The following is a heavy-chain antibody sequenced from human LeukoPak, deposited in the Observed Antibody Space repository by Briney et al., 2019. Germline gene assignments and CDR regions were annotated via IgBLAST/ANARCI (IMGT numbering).Heavy chain of an antibody. D-gene: IGHD1-26*01. CDR1: GFTFATYA. Sequence: GGSLRLSCAASGFTFATYAMGWVRQAPGKGLEWVSAISGSGSSTYYADSVKGRFTISRDSSKSTLYLQMNSLRAEDTALYYCAKDSASIVGAGYYWGQGTLVTVSS. V-gene: IGHV3-23*01. CDR2: ISGSGSST. CDR3: AKDSASIVGAGYY. J-gene: IGHJ4*02.